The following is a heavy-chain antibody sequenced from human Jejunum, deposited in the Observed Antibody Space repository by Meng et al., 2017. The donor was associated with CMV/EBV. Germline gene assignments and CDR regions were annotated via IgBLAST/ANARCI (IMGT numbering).Heavy chain of an antibody. Sequence: SGAASGFAISDYYMSWIRQAPGKGLEWLSYISSSGTTTYYVDSVRGRFTISRDNAKNSLYLQMSSLRGEDTAVYYCARRRDYFDSWGQGTLVTVSS. CDR3: ARRRDYFDS. CDR1: GFAISDYY. J-gene: IGHJ4*02. V-gene: IGHV3-11*01. CDR2: ISSSGTTT.